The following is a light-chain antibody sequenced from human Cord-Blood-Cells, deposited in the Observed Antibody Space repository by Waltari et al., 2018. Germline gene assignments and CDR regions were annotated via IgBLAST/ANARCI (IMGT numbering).Light chain of an antibody. CDR1: QGISSY. CDR2: AAS. CDR3: QQLNSYPLT. V-gene: IGKV1-9*01. Sequence: DIQLPQSPSFLSASVGDRVSTTSRANQGISSYLAWYQQKPGKAPKLLIYAASTLQSGVPSRFSGSGSGTEFTLTISSLQPEDFATYDCQQLNSYPLTFGGGTKVEIK. J-gene: IGKJ4*01.